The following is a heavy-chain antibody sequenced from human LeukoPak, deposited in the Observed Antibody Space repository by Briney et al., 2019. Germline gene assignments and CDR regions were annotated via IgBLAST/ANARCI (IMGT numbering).Heavy chain of an antibody. CDR2: IIPIFGTA. V-gene: IGHV1-69*05. J-gene: IGHJ4*02. CDR1: GGTFSSYA. D-gene: IGHD2-2*01. Sequence: PLASVKVSCKASGGTFSSYAISWVRQAPGQGLEWMGGIIPIFGTANYAQKFQGRVTITTDESTSTAYMELSSLRSEDTAVYYCAREDPSTSPLDYWGQGTLVTVSS. CDR3: AREDPSTSPLDY.